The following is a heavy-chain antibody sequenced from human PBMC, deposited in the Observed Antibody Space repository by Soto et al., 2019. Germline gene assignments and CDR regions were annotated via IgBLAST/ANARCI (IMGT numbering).Heavy chain of an antibody. J-gene: IGHJ5*02. Sequence: QVQLVQPGAEVRKPGASVKVSCKASGDTFTNFDFNWVRQPTGQGLEWIGWTRANSGDTGHAQKFQGRVSMTRDTSMSTAYMELSSLRAEDTAVYYCARYIYGQGFKAWGQGTLVFVSS. CDR3: ARYIYGQGFKA. CDR2: TRANSGDT. V-gene: IGHV1-8*01. D-gene: IGHD3-3*02. CDR1: GDTFTNFD.